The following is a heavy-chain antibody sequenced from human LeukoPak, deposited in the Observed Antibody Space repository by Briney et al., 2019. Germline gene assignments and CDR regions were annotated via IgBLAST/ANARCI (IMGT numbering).Heavy chain of an antibody. CDR3: ARDGGYVSINYYYYYGMDV. D-gene: IGHD5-12*01. Sequence: ASVKVSCKAPGYTFTSYYMHWVRQAPGQGLEWMGIINPSGGSTSYAQKFQGRVTMTRDTSTSTVYMELSSLRSEDTAVYYCARDGGYVSINYYYYYGMDVWGQGTTVTVSS. CDR2: INPSGGST. CDR1: GYTFTSYY. V-gene: IGHV1-46*01. J-gene: IGHJ6*02.